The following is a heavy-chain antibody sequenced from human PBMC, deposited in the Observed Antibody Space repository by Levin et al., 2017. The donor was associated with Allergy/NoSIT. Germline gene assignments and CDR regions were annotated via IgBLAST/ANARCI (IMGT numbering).Heavy chain of an antibody. Sequence: GGSLRLSCAASGFTFSIYGMHWVRQAPGKGLEWVAVISNDGTNEYYADSVKARFTISRDNSKNTLYLQMNSLRAEDTAVYYCAKDGNDILTGYSDAFDIWGQGTMVTVSS. CDR3: AKDGNDILTGYSDAFDI. D-gene: IGHD3-9*01. CDR2: ISNDGTNE. V-gene: IGHV3-30*18. CDR1: GFTFSIYG. J-gene: IGHJ3*02.